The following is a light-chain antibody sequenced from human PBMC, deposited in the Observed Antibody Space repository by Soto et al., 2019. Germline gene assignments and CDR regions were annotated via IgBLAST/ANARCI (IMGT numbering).Light chain of an antibody. CDR1: QGIRNY. V-gene: IGKV1-13*02. CDR2: DAS. Sequence: IPLTQSPSFLSASVGDRVTITCRASQGIRNYLAWYQQKPGKAPKLLISDASSLEGGVPSRFSGSGSGTYFTLTISSLQPEDFATYYCQKVKSYPLTFGGGTKVEIE. J-gene: IGKJ4*01. CDR3: QKVKSYPLT.